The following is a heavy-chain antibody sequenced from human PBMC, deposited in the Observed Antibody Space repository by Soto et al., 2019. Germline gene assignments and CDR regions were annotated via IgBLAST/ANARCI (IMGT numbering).Heavy chain of an antibody. D-gene: IGHD5-18*01. Sequence: GGSLRLSCAASGFTFSSYGMHWVRQAPGKGLEWVAVISYDGSNKYYADSVKGRFTISRDNSKNTLYRQMNSLRAEDTAVYYCAKDLDTAMVMDYWGQGTLVTVSS. CDR2: ISYDGSNK. V-gene: IGHV3-30*18. J-gene: IGHJ4*02. CDR3: AKDLDTAMVMDY. CDR1: GFTFSSYG.